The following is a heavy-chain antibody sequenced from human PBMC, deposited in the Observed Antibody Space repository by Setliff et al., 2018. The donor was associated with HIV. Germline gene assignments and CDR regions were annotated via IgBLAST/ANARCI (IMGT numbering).Heavy chain of an antibody. CDR2: ISYDGNYK. Sequence: PGGSLRLSCAASGFTFSSYSMNWVRQAPGKGLEWVAVISYDGNYKYYSDSVKGRFTISRDNSKNTLYLQMDSLRPKDTAAYYCARAPSWQRQVDFWGQGTLVTVSS. V-gene: IGHV3-30*03. CDR3: ARAPSWQRQVDF. CDR1: GFTFSSYS. D-gene: IGHD6-25*01. J-gene: IGHJ4*02.